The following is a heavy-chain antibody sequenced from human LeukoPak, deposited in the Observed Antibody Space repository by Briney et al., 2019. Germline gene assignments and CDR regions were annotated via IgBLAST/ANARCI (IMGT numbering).Heavy chain of an antibody. V-gene: IGHV1-18*01. CDR2: ISAYNGNT. D-gene: IGHD3-3*01. J-gene: IGHJ6*03. Sequence: GASVKVSCKASGYTFTKYGISWVRQAPRQGLEWMRWISAYNGNTNYAQKFQGRVTMTTETSTKTAYMELRSLTSDDTAVYYRARQLLEWSPKSSYYSYYYMDVWGQGTTVTVSS. CDR1: GYTFTKYG. CDR3: ARQLLEWSPKSSYYSYYYMDV.